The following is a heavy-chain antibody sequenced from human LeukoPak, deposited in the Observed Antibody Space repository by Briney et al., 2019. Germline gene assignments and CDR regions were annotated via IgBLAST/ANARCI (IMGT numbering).Heavy chain of an antibody. J-gene: IGHJ5*02. CDR1: GGSVSSNSAA. CDR3: ARDRVELNWFDP. V-gene: IGHV6-1*01. Sequence: SQTLSLTCAISGGSVSSNSAAWNWIRQSPSSGLEWLGRTYYRSKWYNDYAVSLKSRITINPDTSKNQFSLQLNSVTPEDTAVYYCARDRVELNWFDPWGQGTLVTVSS. CDR2: TYYRSKWYN. D-gene: IGHD3-3*01.